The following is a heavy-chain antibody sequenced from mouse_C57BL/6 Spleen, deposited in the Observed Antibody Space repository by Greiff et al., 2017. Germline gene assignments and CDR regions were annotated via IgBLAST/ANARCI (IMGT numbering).Heavy chain of an antibody. CDR3: ARRDSKVYYGNSCYFDY. CDR1: GYTFTSYW. Sequence: QVQLQQPGAELVRPGSSVKLSCKASGYTFTSYWMHWVKQRPIQGLEWIGNIDPSDSETHYNQKFKDKATLTADKSSSTAYMQIRSLTSEDSAVYFCARRDSKVYYGNSCYFDYWGQGTTLTVSS. J-gene: IGHJ2*01. CDR2: IDPSDSET. D-gene: IGHD2-1*01. V-gene: IGHV1-52*01.